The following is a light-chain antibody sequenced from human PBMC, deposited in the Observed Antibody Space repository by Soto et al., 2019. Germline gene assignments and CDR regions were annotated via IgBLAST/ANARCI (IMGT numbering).Light chain of an antibody. CDR1: SSDVGTYTL. J-gene: IGLJ1*01. CDR3: SSYAGPITFYV. Sequence: QSALTQPASVSGSPGQSITISCTGTSSDVGTYTLVSWYQQHPGKAPKLVIYEVNKRPAGVSKRFSGSKSGDTASLTISGLQAEDEAGYYCSSYAGPITFYVFGTGTKLTVL. CDR2: EVN. V-gene: IGLV2-23*02.